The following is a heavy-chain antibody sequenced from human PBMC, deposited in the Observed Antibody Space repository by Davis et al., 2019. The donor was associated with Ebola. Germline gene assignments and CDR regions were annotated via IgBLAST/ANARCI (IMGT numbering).Heavy chain of an antibody. J-gene: IGHJ3*02. CDR3: ARDQASTYSEIPFDI. V-gene: IGHV4-59*12. D-gene: IGHD2-2*01. CDR2: VYYSGTT. Sequence: SETLSLTFLVSGGSIGSYFWSWVRQPPGKGLEWIGYVYYSGTTNYNPSLKSRVTISVDTPKNQFSLKLNSVTAADTAVYYCARDQASTYSEIPFDIWGQGTMVTVSS. CDR1: GGSIGSYF.